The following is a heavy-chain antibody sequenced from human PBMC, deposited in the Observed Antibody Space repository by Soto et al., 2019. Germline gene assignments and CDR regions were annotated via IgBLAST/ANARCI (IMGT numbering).Heavy chain of an antibody. J-gene: IGHJ5*02. V-gene: IGHV4-31*03. CDR3: ARDLGGNYSDSSGFNWFDP. Sequence: SETLSLTCTVSGGSISSGGYYWSWIRQHPGKGLEWIGYIYYSGSTYYNPSLKSRVTISVDTSKNQFSLKLSSVTAADTAVYYCARDLGGNYSDSSGFNWFDPWGQGTLVTVYS. CDR2: IYYSGST. D-gene: IGHD3-22*01. CDR1: GGSISSGGYY.